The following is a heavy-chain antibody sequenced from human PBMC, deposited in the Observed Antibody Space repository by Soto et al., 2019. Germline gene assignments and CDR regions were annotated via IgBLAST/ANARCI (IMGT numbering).Heavy chain of an antibody. V-gene: IGHV3-7*01. CDR3: AREQVVPGAFYYFND. CDR2: IKQDGSEK. D-gene: IGHD2-2*01. CDR1: GFTISNYW. Sequence: PGGSLRLSCAASGFTISNYWMSWVRQGPGKGLEWVANIKQDGSEKHYVDSVRGRFTISRDNAENSLYLQMNSLRAEDTAVYYCAREQVVPGAFYYFNDWGQGTLVTVSS. J-gene: IGHJ4*02.